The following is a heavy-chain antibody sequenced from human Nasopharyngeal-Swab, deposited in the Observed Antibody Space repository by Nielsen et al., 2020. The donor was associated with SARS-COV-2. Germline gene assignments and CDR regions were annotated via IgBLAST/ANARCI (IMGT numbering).Heavy chain of an antibody. Sequence: GESLKISCAASGFTFSSYWMSWVRQAPGKGLEWAANIKQDGSEKYYVDSVKGRFTISRDNAKNSLYLQMNSLRAEDTAVYYCARDPPTYYYDSSGYYSEFYFDYWGQGTLVTVSS. J-gene: IGHJ4*02. CDR1: GFTFSSYW. V-gene: IGHV3-7*01. D-gene: IGHD3-22*01. CDR3: ARDPPTYYYDSSGYYSEFYFDY. CDR2: IKQDGSEK.